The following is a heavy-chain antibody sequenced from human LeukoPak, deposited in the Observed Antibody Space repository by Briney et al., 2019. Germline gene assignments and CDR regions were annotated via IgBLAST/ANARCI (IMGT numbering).Heavy chain of an antibody. D-gene: IGHD5-12*01. CDR2: INPSGGST. Sequence: ASVKVSCKASGYTFTSYYMHWVRQAPGQGLEWMGIINPSGGSTSYAQKFQGRVTMTRDTSTSTAYMELRSLRSDDTAVYYCARDHQYGRAIGEVDIDYWGQGTLVTVSS. J-gene: IGHJ4*02. V-gene: IGHV1-46*01. CDR3: ARDHQYGRAIGEVDIDY. CDR1: GYTFTSYY.